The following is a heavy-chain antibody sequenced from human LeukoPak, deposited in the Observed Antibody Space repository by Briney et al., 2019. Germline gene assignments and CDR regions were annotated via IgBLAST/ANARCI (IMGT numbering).Heavy chain of an antibody. J-gene: IGHJ5*02. CDR1: GFTLSTYA. V-gene: IGHV3-23*01. CDR3: AKDDRTCSGGSCSINWFDP. CDR2: ISGSGTT. Sequence: GGSLSLSCPPLGFTLSTYAMSWVRKAQGKGLDWVSGISGSGTTYFADSVKGRFTISRDNSKNTLYLQMNSLRAEDTAVYYCAKDDRTCSGGSCSINWFDPWGQGTLVTVSS. D-gene: IGHD2-15*01.